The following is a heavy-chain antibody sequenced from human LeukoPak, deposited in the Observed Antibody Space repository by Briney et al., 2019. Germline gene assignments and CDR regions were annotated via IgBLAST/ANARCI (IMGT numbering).Heavy chain of an antibody. CDR2: IIPIFGTA. V-gene: IGHV1-69*13. Sequence: GASVKVSCKASGGTFSSYAISWVRQAPGQGLEWMGGIIPIFGTANYAQKFQGRVTITADESTSTAYMELSSLRSEDTAVYYCARVMEQQLITDAFDIWGRGTMVTVSS. D-gene: IGHD6-13*01. CDR3: ARVMEQQLITDAFDI. CDR1: GGTFSSYA. J-gene: IGHJ3*02.